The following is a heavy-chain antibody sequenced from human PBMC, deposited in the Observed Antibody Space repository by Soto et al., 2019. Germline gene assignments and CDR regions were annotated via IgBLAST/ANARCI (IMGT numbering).Heavy chain of an antibody. CDR1: GFTFSSYW. J-gene: IGHJ6*02. D-gene: IGHD3-3*01. CDR2: INSDGSST. V-gene: IGHV3-74*01. CDR3: AKRRNVLRFLEWSSGMXV. Sequence: PGGSLRLSCAASGFTFSSYWMHWVRQAPGKGLVWVSRINSDGSSTSYADSVKGRFTISRDNSRTTLYLQMNSLRAEDTAVYFCAKRRNVLRFLEWSSGMXVWGHGTTVTVSS.